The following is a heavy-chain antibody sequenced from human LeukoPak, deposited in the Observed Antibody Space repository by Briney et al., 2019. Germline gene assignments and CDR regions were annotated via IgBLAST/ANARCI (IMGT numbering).Heavy chain of an antibody. J-gene: IGHJ4*02. CDR2: IRSKANSYAT. CDR3: TRGYSGYED. Sequence: GGSLRLSCAASGFTFSGSAMHWVRQASGKGLECVGRIRSKANSYATAYAASVKRRFTISRDDSKNTAYLQMNSLKTEDTAVYYCTRGYSGYEDWGQGTLVTVSS. CDR1: GFTFSGSA. D-gene: IGHD5-12*01. V-gene: IGHV3-73*01.